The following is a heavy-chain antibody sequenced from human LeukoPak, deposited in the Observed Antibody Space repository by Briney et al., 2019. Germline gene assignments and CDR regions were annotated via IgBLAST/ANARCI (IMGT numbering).Heavy chain of an antibody. J-gene: IGHJ3*02. CDR3: ARGIVVVPAAIKPVDAFDI. CDR2: IYYSGST. CDR1: GVSISSYY. V-gene: IGHV4-59*01. D-gene: IGHD2-2*01. Sequence: SETLSLTCTVSGVSISSYYWSWIRQPPGKGLEWIGYIYYSGSTNYNPSLKSRVTISVDTSKNQFSLKLSSVTAADTAVYYCARGIVVVPAAIKPVDAFDIWGQGTMVTVSS.